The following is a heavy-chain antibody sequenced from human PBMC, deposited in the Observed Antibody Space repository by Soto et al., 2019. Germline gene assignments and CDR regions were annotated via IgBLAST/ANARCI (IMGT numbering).Heavy chain of an antibody. CDR2: IIPIFGTA. Sequence: GASVKVSCKASGGTFSSYAISWVRQAPGQGLEWMGGIIPIFGTANYAQKFQGRVTITADESTSTAYMELSSLRSEDTAVYYCARIRYSGYDLPANEGNTYYYYGMDVWGQGTTVTVSS. D-gene: IGHD5-12*01. CDR3: ARIRYSGYDLPANEGNTYYYYGMDV. V-gene: IGHV1-69*13. J-gene: IGHJ6*02. CDR1: GGTFSSYA.